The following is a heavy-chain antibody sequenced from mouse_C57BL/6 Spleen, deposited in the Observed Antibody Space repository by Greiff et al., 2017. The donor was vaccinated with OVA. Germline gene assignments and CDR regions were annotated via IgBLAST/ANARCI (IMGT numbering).Heavy chain of an antibody. V-gene: IGHV1-4*01. Sequence: QVQLQQSGAELARPGASVKMSCKASGYTFTSYTMHWVKQRPGQGLEWIGYINPSSGYTKYNQKFKDKATLTADKSSSTAYLQLSSLTSEDSAVYYCARSSGNYFDYWGQGTTLTVSS. CDR2: INPSSGYT. CDR1: GYTFTSYT. J-gene: IGHJ2*01. CDR3: ARSSGNYFDY. D-gene: IGHD4-1*01.